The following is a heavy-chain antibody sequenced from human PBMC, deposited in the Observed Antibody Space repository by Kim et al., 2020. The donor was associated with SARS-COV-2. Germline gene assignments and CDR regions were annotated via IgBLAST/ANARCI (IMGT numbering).Heavy chain of an antibody. V-gene: IGHV3-74*01. Sequence: GGSLRLSCAASGFTFSSYWMHWVRQAPGKGLVWVSRINSDGSSTSYADSVKGRFTISRDNAKNTLYLQMNSLRAEDTAVYYCASAPGYYRFNWFDPWGQGTLVTVSS. J-gene: IGHJ5*02. CDR1: GFTFSSYW. CDR3: ASAPGYYRFNWFDP. CDR2: INSDGSST. D-gene: IGHD3-22*01.